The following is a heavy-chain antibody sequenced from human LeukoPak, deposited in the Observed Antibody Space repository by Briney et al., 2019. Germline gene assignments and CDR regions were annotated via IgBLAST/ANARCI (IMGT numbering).Heavy chain of an antibody. CDR1: GFSFYNAW. CDR2: IRSNSDGGTI. J-gene: IGHJ5*02. CDR3: ATDFYDST. D-gene: IGHD3-22*01. V-gene: IGHV3-15*07. Sequence: PGGSLGLSCAASGFSFYNAWMNWVRQAPGKGLEWVGRIRSNSDGGTIDYAAPVKGRFTLSRDDSKDTLYLQMNSLQTEDTAVYYCATDFYDSTWGQGTLVTVSS.